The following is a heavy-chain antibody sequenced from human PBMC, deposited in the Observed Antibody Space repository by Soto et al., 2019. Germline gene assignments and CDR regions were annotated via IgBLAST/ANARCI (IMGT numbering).Heavy chain of an antibody. D-gene: IGHD3-16*01. CDR2: ISGSGGST. V-gene: IGHV3-23*01. CDR3: AKGWGALDAFDI. Sequence: GGSLRLSCAASGFTFSSYAMSWVRQAPGKGLEWVSAISGSGGSTYYADSVKGRFTISRDNSKNTLYLQMTSLRAEDTAVYYCAKGWGALDAFDIWGQGTMVTVSS. CDR1: GFTFSSYA. J-gene: IGHJ3*02.